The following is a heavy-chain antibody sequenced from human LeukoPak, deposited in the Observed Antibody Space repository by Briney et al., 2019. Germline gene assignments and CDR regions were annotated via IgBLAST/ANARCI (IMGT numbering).Heavy chain of an antibody. CDR1: GYTFNNHY. V-gene: IGHV1-46*02. CDR2: INPSGGST. D-gene: IGHD6-19*01. J-gene: IGHJ4*02. Sequence: ASVKVSCEASGYTFNNHYMYWVRQAPGQGLEWKGVINPSGGSTSYAQKFQGRVTMTRDTSTRTVYMEVNSLRSEDTAVYYCARQGTYSSAIGMGYWGQGTLVTVSS. CDR3: ARQGTYSSAIGMGY.